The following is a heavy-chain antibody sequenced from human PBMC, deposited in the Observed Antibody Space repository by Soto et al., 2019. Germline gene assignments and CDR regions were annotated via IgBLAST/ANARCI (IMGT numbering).Heavy chain of an antibody. CDR2: INPNSGGT. V-gene: IGHV1-2*02. CDR1: GYTFTGYY. CDR3: ARVGRGYSYGSYDY. Sequence: GASVKVSCKASGYTFTGYYMHWVRQAPGQGLEWMGWINPNSGGTNYAQKFQGRVTMTRDTSISTAYMELSRLRSDDTAVYYCARVGRGYSYGSYDYWGQGALVTVSS. D-gene: IGHD5-18*01. J-gene: IGHJ4*02.